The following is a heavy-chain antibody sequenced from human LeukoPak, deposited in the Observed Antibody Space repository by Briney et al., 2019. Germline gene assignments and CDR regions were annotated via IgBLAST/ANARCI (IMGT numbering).Heavy chain of an antibody. V-gene: IGHV1-2*02. CDR3: ARDSPNCSGGSCYASYYFGY. CDR1: GYTFTGYY. CDR2: INPNSGGT. Sequence: ASVKVSCKASGYTFTGYYMHWVRQAPGQGLEWMGWINPNSGGTNYAQKFQGRVTMTRDMSTSTVYMELSSLRSEDTAVYYCARDSPNCSGGSCYASYYFGYWGQGTLVTVSS. J-gene: IGHJ4*02. D-gene: IGHD2-15*01.